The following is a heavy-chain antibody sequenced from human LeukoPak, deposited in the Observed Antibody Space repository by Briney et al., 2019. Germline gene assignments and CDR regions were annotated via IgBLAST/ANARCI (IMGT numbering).Heavy chain of an antibody. D-gene: IGHD3-10*01. CDR1: GFTFSSYA. CDR2: ISGSGGST. Sequence: GESLKISCAASGFTFSSYAMSWVRQAPGKGLEWVSAISGSGGSTYYADFVKGRFTISRDNSKNTLYLQMNSLRAEDTAVYYCAKAGPMVRGVIDYWGQGTLVTVSS. J-gene: IGHJ4*02. V-gene: IGHV3-23*01. CDR3: AKAGPMVRGVIDY.